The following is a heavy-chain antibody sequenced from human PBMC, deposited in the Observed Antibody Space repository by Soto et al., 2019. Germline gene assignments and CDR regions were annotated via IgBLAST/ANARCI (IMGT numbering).Heavy chain of an antibody. Sequence: ASVKVSCKASGYTFTSYDINWVRQATGQGLEWMGEMNPDSGNRGCAQKFQGSVTMIRNTSISQVYMELSSLRAEDTAVYFCATSRKDIVVKRIAPKIDSWGQGTLVTVSS. CDR3: ATSRKDIVVKRIAPKIDS. D-gene: IGHD2-2*01. J-gene: IGHJ4*02. CDR1: GYTFTSYD. CDR2: MNPDSGNR. V-gene: IGHV1-8*01.